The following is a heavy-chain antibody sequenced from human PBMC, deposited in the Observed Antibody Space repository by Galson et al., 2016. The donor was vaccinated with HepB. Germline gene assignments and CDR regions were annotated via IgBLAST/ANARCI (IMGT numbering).Heavy chain of an antibody. V-gene: IGHV1-8*01. D-gene: IGHD4-23*01. J-gene: IGHJ5*02. CDR3: ARDYGGNSGWFDP. Sequence: SVKVSCKASGYTFTNYDINWVRQATGQGLEWLGWMSPNSGNTGYAQNFQGRVTLTRDTSISTAYMGLSSLRSDDTAVYYCARDYGGNSGWFDPWGQGTLVTVSS. CDR1: GYTFTNYD. CDR2: MSPNSGNT.